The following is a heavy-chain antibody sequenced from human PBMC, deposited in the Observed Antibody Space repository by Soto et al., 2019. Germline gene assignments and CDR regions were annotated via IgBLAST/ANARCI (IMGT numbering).Heavy chain of an antibody. Sequence: SSETLSLTCTVSGGSISSGDYYWSWIRQPPGKGLEWIGYIYYSGSTYYNPSLKSRVTISVDTSKNQFSLKLSSVTAADTAVYYCARDVRVAVVVPAAIQNYYYYGMDVWGQGATVTVSS. J-gene: IGHJ6*02. CDR3: ARDVRVAVVVPAAIQNYYYYGMDV. CDR2: IYYSGST. V-gene: IGHV4-30-4*01. D-gene: IGHD2-2*02. CDR1: GGSISSGDYY.